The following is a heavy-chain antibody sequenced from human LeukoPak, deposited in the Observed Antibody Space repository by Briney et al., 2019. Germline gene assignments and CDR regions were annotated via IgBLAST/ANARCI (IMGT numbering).Heavy chain of an antibody. CDR1: GGSFSGYY. CDR2: INHSGST. V-gene: IGHV4-34*01. J-gene: IGHJ4*02. Sequence: SETLSLTCAVYGGSFSGYYWSWIRQPPGKGLEWIGEINHSGSTNYNPSLKSRVTISVDTSKNQFSLKLSSVTAADTAVYYCARVSEPLGGYSYGVTDYFDYWGQGTLVTVSS. CDR3: ARVSEPLGGYSYGVTDYFDY. D-gene: IGHD5-18*01.